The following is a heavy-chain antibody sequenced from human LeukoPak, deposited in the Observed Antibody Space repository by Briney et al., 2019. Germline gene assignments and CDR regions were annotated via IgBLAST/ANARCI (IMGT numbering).Heavy chain of an antibody. D-gene: IGHD6-19*01. V-gene: IGHV4-59*08. J-gene: IGHJ5*02. CDR3: ARHQRRIAVAGVVLSGGVFDP. CDR2: IYYSGST. CDR1: GGSISSYY. Sequence: SETLSLTCTVSGGSISSYYWSWIRQPPGKGLEWIGYIYYSGSTNYNPSLKSRVTISVDTSKNQFSLKLSSVTAADTAVYYCARHQRRIAVAGVVLSGGVFDPWGQGTLVTVSS.